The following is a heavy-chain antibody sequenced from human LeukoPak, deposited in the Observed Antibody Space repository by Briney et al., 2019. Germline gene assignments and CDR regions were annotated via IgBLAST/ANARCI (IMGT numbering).Heavy chain of an antibody. Sequence: PSETLSLTCAVSGGSFSGYYWSWVRQPPGKGLEWIGEINHSGSTNYNPSLKSRGTISVDTSKNQSSLKLISVTAADTAVYYCARGPRTLGYCSGGSCYSSNRVYFDYWGQGTLVTVSS. CDR1: GGSFSGYY. J-gene: IGHJ4*02. V-gene: IGHV4-34*01. CDR3: ARGPRTLGYCSGGSCYSSNRVYFDY. D-gene: IGHD2-15*01. CDR2: INHSGST.